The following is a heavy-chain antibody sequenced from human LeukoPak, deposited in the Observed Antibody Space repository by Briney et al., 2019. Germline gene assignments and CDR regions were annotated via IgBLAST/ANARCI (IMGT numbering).Heavy chain of an antibody. CDR3: ASSDIAAAGTSMDV. CDR2: IYYSGST. Sequence: SETLSLTCTVSGGSISSYYWSWIRQPPGKGLEWIGYIYYSGSTNYNPSLKSRVTISVDTSKNQFSLKLSSVTAADTAVYYCASSDIAAAGTSMDVWGQGTTVTVSS. J-gene: IGHJ6*02. CDR1: GGSISSYY. D-gene: IGHD6-13*01. V-gene: IGHV4-59*01.